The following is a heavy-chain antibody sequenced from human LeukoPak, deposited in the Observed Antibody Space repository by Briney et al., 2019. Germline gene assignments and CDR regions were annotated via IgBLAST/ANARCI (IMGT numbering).Heavy chain of an antibody. J-gene: IGHJ4*02. CDR2: IWYGGSNK. Sequence: PGGSLRLSCAASGFTFSSYGMHWVRQAPGKGLEWVAVIWYGGSNKYYADSVKGRFTSSRDNSKNTLYLQMNSLRAEDTAVYYCAKEGYYYDSSGRRWNYFDYWGQGTLVTVSS. CDR1: GFTFSSYG. V-gene: IGHV3-30*02. D-gene: IGHD3-22*01. CDR3: AKEGYYYDSSGRRWNYFDY.